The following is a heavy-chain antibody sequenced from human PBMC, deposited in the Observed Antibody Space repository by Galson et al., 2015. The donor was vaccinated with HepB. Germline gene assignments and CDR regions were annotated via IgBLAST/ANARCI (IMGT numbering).Heavy chain of an antibody. V-gene: IGHV3-23*01. J-gene: IGHJ4*02. Sequence: SLRLSCAASGFTFSNYGMSWVRQAPGKGLEWVSVISGSGGSTNYADSVQGRFTISRDNSKNTLYLQMNSLRAEDTAVYYCAKGGGAFDYWGQGTLVTVSS. CDR3: AKGGGAFDY. CDR1: GFTFSNYG. D-gene: IGHD3-10*01. CDR2: ISGSGGST.